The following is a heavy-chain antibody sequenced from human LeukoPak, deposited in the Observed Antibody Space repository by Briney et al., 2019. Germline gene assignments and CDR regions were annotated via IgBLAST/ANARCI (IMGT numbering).Heavy chain of an antibody. CDR1: GGSISSGDYY. D-gene: IGHD5-12*01. J-gene: IGHJ4*02. CDR2: IYYSGST. V-gene: IGHV4-30-4*01. Sequence: SQTLSLTCTVSGGSISSGDYYWSWIRQPPGKGLEWIGYIYYSGSTYYNPSLKSRVTISVDTSKNQFSLKLSSVTAADTAVYYCASCGYSGYDFDYWGQGTLLTVSS. CDR3: ASCGYSGYDFDY.